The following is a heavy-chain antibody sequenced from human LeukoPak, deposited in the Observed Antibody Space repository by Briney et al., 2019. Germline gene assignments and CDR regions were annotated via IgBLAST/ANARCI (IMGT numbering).Heavy chain of an antibody. V-gene: IGHV4-59*01. D-gene: IGHD4/OR15-4a*01. CDR2: IYYTGTT. Sequence: SETLSLTCTVSGGSISHYYWSWIRQPPGKGPEWIGYIYYTGTTNYNPSVKSRVTISVDTSKNQFSLKLNSVTAADTAVYYCAREDPQTKVPEGMDVWGQGTTVTVSS. J-gene: IGHJ6*02. CDR1: GGSISHYY. CDR3: AREDPQTKVPEGMDV.